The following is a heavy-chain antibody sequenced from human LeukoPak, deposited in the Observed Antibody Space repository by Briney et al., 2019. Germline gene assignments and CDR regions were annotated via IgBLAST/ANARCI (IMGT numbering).Heavy chain of an antibody. V-gene: IGHV1-8*01. D-gene: IGHD3-22*01. CDR3: ATSTDSSGYYPYYYYYMDV. Sequence: ASVKVSCKASGYTFTSYDINWVRQATGQGLEWMGWMNPNSGNTGYAQKFQGRVTMTEDTSTDTAYMELSSLRSEDTAVYYCATSTDSSGYYPYYYYYMDVWGKGTTVTISS. J-gene: IGHJ6*03. CDR1: GYTFTSYD. CDR2: MNPNSGNT.